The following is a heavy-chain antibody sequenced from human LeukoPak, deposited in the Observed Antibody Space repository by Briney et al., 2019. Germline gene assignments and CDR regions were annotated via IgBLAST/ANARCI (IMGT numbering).Heavy chain of an antibody. CDR1: GGTFSSYA. CDR2: IIPIFGTA. V-gene: IGHV1-69*06. D-gene: IGHD3-10*01. Sequence: SVKVSCKASGGTFSSYAISWVRQAPGQGLEWMGGIIPIFGTANYAQKFQGRVTITADKSTSTAYMELSSLRSEDTAVCYCAVQPRITMVRGVIIDGYWFDPWGQGTLVTVSS. J-gene: IGHJ5*02. CDR3: AVQPRITMVRGVIIDGYWFDP.